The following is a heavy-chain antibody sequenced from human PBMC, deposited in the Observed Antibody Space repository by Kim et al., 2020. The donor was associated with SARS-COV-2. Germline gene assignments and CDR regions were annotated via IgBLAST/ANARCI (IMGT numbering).Heavy chain of an antibody. V-gene: IGHV4-34*01. D-gene: IGHD6-13*01. CDR1: GGSFSGYY. J-gene: IGHJ4*02. Sequence: SETLSLTCAVYGGSFSGYYWSWIRQPPGKGLEWIGEINHSGSTNYNPSLKSRVTISVDTSKNQFSLKLSSVTAADTAVYYCAGRQQPIDYWGQGTLVTV. CDR3: AGRQQPIDY. CDR2: INHSGST.